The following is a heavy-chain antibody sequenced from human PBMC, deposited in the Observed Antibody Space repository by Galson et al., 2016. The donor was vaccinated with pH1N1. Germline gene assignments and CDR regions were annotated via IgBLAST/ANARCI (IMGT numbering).Heavy chain of an antibody. CDR1: GFSLRTSGVG. J-gene: IGHJ5*02. CDR2: IYWNDDK. D-gene: IGHD4-17*01. Sequence: PALVKPTQTLTLTRTFSGFSLRTSGVGVGWIRQPPGKALEWLALIYWNDDKRYSPSQKSRLTITKDTSKNQVVLTMTNMDPVDTATYYGAHSLYGDYVGWFDPWGQGTLVTVSS. CDR3: AHSLYGDYVGWFDP. V-gene: IGHV2-5*01.